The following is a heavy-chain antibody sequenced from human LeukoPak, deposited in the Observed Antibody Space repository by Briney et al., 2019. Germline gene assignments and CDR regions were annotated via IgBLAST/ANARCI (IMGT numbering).Heavy chain of an antibody. CDR2: IYYSGST. CDR1: GGSFSSYY. Sequence: SETLSLTCAVYGGSFSSYYWSWIRQPPGKGLEWIGYIYYSGSTNYNPSLKSRVTISVDTSKNQFSLKLSSVTAADTAVYYCARSSSWSHDAFDIWGQGTMVTVSS. D-gene: IGHD6-13*01. CDR3: ARSSSWSHDAFDI. V-gene: IGHV4-59*01. J-gene: IGHJ3*02.